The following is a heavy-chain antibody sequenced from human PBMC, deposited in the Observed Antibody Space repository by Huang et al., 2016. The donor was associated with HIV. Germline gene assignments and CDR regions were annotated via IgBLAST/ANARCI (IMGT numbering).Heavy chain of an antibody. CDR1: GFTFNSYA. Sequence: EVQLLESGGGLVQPGGSLRLSCAASGFTFNSYAMSWVRQAPGKGLEWVSAISGRGGNTYYADSVKGRLTIARDNAKNTLFLQMSGLRAEDTAVYYCSRDDFWSGYSDYYGLDVWGQGTTVTVSS. D-gene: IGHD3-3*01. CDR2: ISGRGGNT. J-gene: IGHJ6*02. CDR3: SRDDFWSGYSDYYGLDV. V-gene: IGHV3-23*01.